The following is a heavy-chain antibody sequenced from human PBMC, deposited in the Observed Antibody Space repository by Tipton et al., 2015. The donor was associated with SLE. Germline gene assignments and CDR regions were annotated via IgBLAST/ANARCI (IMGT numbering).Heavy chain of an antibody. CDR1: GFTFDDYA. CDR2: ISGDGGST. Sequence: SLRLSCAASGFTFDDYAMHWVRQAPGKGLEWVSLISGDGGSTYYADSVKGRFTISRDNAKNSLYLQMNSLRAEDTALYYCAKAAIKGGFLEWSNWFDPWGQGTLVTVSS. V-gene: IGHV3-43*02. D-gene: IGHD3-3*01. CDR3: AKAAIKGGFLEWSNWFDP. J-gene: IGHJ5*02.